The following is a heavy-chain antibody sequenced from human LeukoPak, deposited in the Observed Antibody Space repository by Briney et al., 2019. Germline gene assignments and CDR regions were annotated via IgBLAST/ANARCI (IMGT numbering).Heavy chain of an antibody. CDR3: ARQTYTSGWFPYPQH. J-gene: IGHJ1*01. V-gene: IGHV4-39*01. D-gene: IGHD6-19*01. Sequence: SETLSLTCTVSGDSISSSSYYWGWVRQPPGKGLGWIGSIFYSVSTSYTPSLKSRVTITVDTSKNQFSLKLNSVTAADTAVYYCARQTYTSGWFPYPQHWGQGTLVSVSS. CDR2: IFYSVST. CDR1: GDSISSSSYY.